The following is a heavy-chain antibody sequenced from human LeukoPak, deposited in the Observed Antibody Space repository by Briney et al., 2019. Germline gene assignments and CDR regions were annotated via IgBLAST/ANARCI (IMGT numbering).Heavy chain of an antibody. D-gene: IGHD1-26*01. CDR2: ISRNSDST. CDR3: VKDIGSGSYRYGGYFDY. J-gene: IGHJ4*02. V-gene: IGHV3-9*03. CDR1: GFPFDDKA. Sequence: TGGSLRLSCAASGFPFDDKAMHGVRQARGKGLEWVAGISRNSDSTGYADSVKGRFTISRDNAKNCLYLQMNSLRAEDMALYYCVKDIGSGSYRYGGYFDYWGQGTLVTVSS.